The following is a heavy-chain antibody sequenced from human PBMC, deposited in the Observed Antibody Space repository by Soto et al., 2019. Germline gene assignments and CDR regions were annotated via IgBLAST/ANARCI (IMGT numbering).Heavy chain of an antibody. Sequence: EVQLVESGGGLVQPGGSLRLSWSASGFTFSIYAMHWVRQAPGKGLEYVSSISTNGGNTHYADSVKGRFTISRDNSKNTHYLQMSNLRAEDTAVYYCVKGEYYYDSAAYYPFDHWGQGTLVIVSS. V-gene: IGHV3-64D*06. CDR2: ISTNGGNT. J-gene: IGHJ4*02. CDR3: VKGEYYYDSAAYYPFDH. D-gene: IGHD3-22*01. CDR1: GFTFSIYA.